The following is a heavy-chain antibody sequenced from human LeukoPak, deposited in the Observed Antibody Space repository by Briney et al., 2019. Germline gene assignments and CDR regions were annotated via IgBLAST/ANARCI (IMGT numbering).Heavy chain of an antibody. CDR1: GFTFSDYY. CDR2: ISPSGSNI. D-gene: IGHD2-21*02. V-gene: IGHV3-11*01. J-gene: IGHJ4*02. Sequence: GGSLRLSCAASGFTFSDYYMSWIRQAPGKGLEWVSYISPSGSNIYYADSVKGRFTIPRDNAKNSLYLQMNSLRAEDTAVYYCARGSYFVVVTGISFDYWGQGTLVTVSS. CDR3: ARGSYFVVVTGISFDY.